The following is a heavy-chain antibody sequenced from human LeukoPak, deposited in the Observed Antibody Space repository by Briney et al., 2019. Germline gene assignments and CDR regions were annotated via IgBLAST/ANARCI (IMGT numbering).Heavy chain of an antibody. CDR2: IGGSGSFI. Sequence: GGSLRLSCAASGFTFSSYAMSWVRQAPGKGLEWVASIGGSGSFIYYPESVKGRFTISRDNAKNSVFLQLSSLRVEDTAVYYCARFLATWDYYYMDVWGTGTTVIVSS. D-gene: IGHD3-3*01. J-gene: IGHJ6*03. V-gene: IGHV3-48*01. CDR3: ARFLATWDYYYMDV. CDR1: GFTFSSYA.